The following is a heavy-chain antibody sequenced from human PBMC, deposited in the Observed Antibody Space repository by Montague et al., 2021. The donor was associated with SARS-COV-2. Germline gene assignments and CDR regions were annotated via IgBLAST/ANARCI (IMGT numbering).Heavy chain of an antibody. CDR3: AGRGVRYSSSWYSYWFDP. J-gene: IGHJ5*02. Sequence: SETLSLTCTVSGGSISSSSYYWGWTRRPPGKGLEWIGSIYYSGSTYYNPSPKSRVTISVDTSKNQFSLKLSSVTAADTAVYYCAGRGVRYSSSWYSYWFDPWGQGTLVTVSS. CDR2: IYYSGST. V-gene: IGHV4-39*01. D-gene: IGHD6-13*01. CDR1: GGSISSSSYY.